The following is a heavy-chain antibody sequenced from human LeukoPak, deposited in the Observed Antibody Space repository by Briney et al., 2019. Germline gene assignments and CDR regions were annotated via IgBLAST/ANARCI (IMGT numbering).Heavy chain of an antibody. Sequence: GGSLRLSCAASGFTFSNYWMNWVRQAPGKGLEWVANIKQDGSEKYYVDSVEGRFTISRDNPKNLLFLQINSLRVEDTAVYYCARETPRRGETRDGYRWGQGTVVTVSS. D-gene: IGHD5-24*01. V-gene: IGHV3-7*01. CDR2: IKQDGSEK. J-gene: IGHJ4*02. CDR1: GFTFSNYW. CDR3: ARETPRRGETRDGYR.